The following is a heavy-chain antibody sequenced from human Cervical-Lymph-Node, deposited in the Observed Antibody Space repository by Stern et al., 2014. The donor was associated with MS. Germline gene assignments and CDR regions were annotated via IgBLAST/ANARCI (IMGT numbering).Heavy chain of an antibody. CDR3: ARHSPFCTNGVCGTRYFDY. CDR2: INYSGST. V-gene: IGHV4-39*01. CDR1: GGSISSSGFY. J-gene: IGHJ4*02. D-gene: IGHD2-8*01. Sequence: QLQLQESGPGLVKPSETLSLTCTVSGGSISSSGFYWGWIRQSPGKGLEWVGSINYSGSTYDNPSLKSRVIISVDTSKNQFSLKLTSVPAADTAVYYCARHSPFCTNGVCGTRYFDYWGQGTPVTVSS.